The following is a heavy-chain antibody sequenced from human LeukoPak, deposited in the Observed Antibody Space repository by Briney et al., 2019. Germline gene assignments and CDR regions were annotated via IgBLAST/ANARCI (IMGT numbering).Heavy chain of an antibody. CDR2: ISYDGSNK. J-gene: IGHJ5*02. CDR3: AKDQSGPFDP. V-gene: IGHV3-30*18. Sequence: QPGGFLRLSCAASGFTFSSYGMHWVRQAPGKGLEWVAVISYDGSNKYYADSVKGRFTISRDNSKNTLYLQMNSLRAEDTAVYYCAKDQSGPFDPWGQGTLVTVSS. D-gene: IGHD3-3*01. CDR1: GFTFSSYG.